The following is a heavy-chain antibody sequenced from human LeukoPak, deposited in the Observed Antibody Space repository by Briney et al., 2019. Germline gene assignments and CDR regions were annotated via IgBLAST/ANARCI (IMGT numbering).Heavy chain of an antibody. CDR2: ISDHNGNT. CDR1: GYTFTSYR. Sequence: ASVKVSCKASGYTFTSYRISWVRQAPGQGLEWMGWISDHNGNTNYVQKFQGRVTMTTDTSTSTAYMKLRSLRSDDTDMYNCAREGDLNTVTPIFDHWGQGTLVTVSS. D-gene: IGHD4-17*01. CDR3: AREGDLNTVTPIFDH. V-gene: IGHV1-18*01. J-gene: IGHJ4*02.